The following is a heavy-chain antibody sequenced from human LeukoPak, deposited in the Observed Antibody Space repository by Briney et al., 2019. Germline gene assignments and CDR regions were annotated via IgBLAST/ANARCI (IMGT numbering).Heavy chain of an antibody. CDR2: IIPIFGTA. CDR1: GGTFSSYA. J-gene: IGHJ4*02. Sequence: ASVKVSCKASGGTFSSYAISWVRQAPGQGLEWMGGIIPIFGTANYAQKFQGRVTITADGSTSTAYMELSSLRSEDTAVYYCASQYCSSTSCYFIDYFDYWGQGTLVTVSS. V-gene: IGHV1-69*01. CDR3: ASQYCSSTSCYFIDYFDY. D-gene: IGHD2-2*01.